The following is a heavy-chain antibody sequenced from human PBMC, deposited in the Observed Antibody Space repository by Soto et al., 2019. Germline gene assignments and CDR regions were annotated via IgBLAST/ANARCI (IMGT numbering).Heavy chain of an antibody. Sequence: ASVKVSCKASGYTFTSYAMHCVLQSPEQRLEGMGWINAGNGNTKYSQKFQGRVTITRDTSASTAYMELSSLRSEDTAVYYCARDLPYDGSGFNWYDPWGQGTLFTVS. CDR3: ARDLPYDGSGFNWYDP. J-gene: IGHJ5*02. CDR2: INAGNGNT. CDR1: GYTFTSYA. D-gene: IGHD3-22*01. V-gene: IGHV1-3*01.